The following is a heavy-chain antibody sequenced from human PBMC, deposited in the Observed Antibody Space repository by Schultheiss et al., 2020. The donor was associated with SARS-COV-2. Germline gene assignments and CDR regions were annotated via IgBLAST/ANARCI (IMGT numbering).Heavy chain of an antibody. V-gene: IGHV3-23*01. CDR1: GLTFSTYA. CDR3: ARDPYDYGDYSYGMDV. J-gene: IGHJ6*02. Sequence: GGSLRLSCAASGLTFSTYAMSWVRQAPGKGLEWVSFISGSGGSTYYAASVKGRFTISRDNSKNTLFLQMNSLRAEDTAVYYCARDPYDYGDYSYGMDVWGQGTTVTVSS. CDR2: ISGSGGST. D-gene: IGHD4-17*01.